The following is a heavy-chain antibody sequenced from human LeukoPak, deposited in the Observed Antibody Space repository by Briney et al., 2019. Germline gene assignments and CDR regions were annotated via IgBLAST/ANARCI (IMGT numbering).Heavy chain of an antibody. J-gene: IGHJ6*03. D-gene: IGHD6-13*01. CDR3: ARDPGSSWYFLSLHYYYMDV. V-gene: IGHV1-2*02. CDR1: GYTFTGHY. CDR2: INPNSGGT. Sequence: ASVKVSCKASGYTFTGHYMHWVRQAPGQGLDWMGWINPNSGGTNFAQKFQGRVTMTRDTSISTAYMELSRLRSDDTAVYYCARDPGSSWYFLSLHYYYMDVWGKGTTVTVSS.